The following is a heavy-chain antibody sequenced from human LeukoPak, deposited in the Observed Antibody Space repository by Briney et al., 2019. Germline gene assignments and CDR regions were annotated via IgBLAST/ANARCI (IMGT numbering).Heavy chain of an antibody. CDR3: ARDISYYYGSGSFS. V-gene: IGHV3-20*04. D-gene: IGHD3-10*01. CDR2: INWNGGST. Sequence: GGSLRLSCAASGFTFDDYGMNWVRQAPGKGLEWVSGINWNGGSTGYADSVKGRFTISRGNVKNSLYLQMNSLRAEDTALYFCARDISYYYGSGSFSWGQGTLVTVSS. CDR1: GFTFDDYG. J-gene: IGHJ4*02.